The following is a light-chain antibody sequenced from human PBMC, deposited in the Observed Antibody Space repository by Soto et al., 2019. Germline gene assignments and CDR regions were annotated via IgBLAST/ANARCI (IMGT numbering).Light chain of an antibody. CDR1: QVISSW. Sequence: DIQMTQSPSSLSASVGDRVTITCRASQVISSWLVWYQQKPGNAPKLLIYKASTLQTGVPSRFSGSGSGTDFTLTISCLQSEDFATYYCQQYYSFPPTFGGGTKVEIK. CDR3: QQYYSFPPT. J-gene: IGKJ4*01. CDR2: KAS. V-gene: IGKV1-12*01.